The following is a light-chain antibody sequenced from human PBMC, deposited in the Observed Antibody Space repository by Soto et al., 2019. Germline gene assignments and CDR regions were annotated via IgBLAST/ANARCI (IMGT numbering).Light chain of an antibody. CDR2: GNS. J-gene: IGLJ1*01. CDR1: SSNIGAGYD. Sequence: QSVLTQPPSVSGAPGQRVTISCTGSSSNIGAGYDVHWYQQLPGTAPKLLMYGNSNRPSGIPDRFSGSKSGTSATLGITGFQTGDEADYYCGSWDSSLSAYVFGTGTKVTVL. V-gene: IGLV1-40*01. CDR3: GSWDSSLSAYV.